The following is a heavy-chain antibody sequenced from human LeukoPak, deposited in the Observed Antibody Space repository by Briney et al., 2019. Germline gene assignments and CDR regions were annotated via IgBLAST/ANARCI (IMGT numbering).Heavy chain of an antibody. V-gene: IGHV3-33*01. D-gene: IGHD1-26*01. CDR2: TWYDGSNK. CDR1: GFXFSIYG. J-gene: IGHJ4*02. CDR3: ARGGLTIAEATTSWYLDY. Sequence: PGGSLRLSCATSGFXFSIYGMHWVRQAQGKGLEWVALTWYDGSNKNYADSVKGRFTISRDNSKNTLYLQMNSLRGEDTAVYYCARGGLTIAEATTSWYLDYWGQGTLVTVSS.